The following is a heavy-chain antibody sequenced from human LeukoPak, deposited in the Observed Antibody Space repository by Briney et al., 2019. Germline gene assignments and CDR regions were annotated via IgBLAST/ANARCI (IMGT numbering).Heavy chain of an antibody. V-gene: IGHV3-30*04. CDR1: GFTFSSYA. CDR3: ATPEKQWHIFDY. Sequence: GRSLRLSCAASGFTFSSYAMHWVRQAPGKGLEWVAVISFDGSNKYYADSVKGRFTISRDNSKNTLYLQMNSLRAEDTAAYYCATPEKQWHIFDYWGQGTLVTVSS. CDR2: ISFDGSNK. D-gene: IGHD6-19*01. J-gene: IGHJ4*02.